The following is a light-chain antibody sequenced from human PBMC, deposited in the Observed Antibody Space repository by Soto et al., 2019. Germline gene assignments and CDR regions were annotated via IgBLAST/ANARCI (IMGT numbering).Light chain of an antibody. CDR3: QQYNVYPHT. Sequence: DILMTQSPSTLSASVGDRVTITCRASESLSTWLAWYQQKPGKAPNLLIFDASSLESGVPSRFSGSGYGTEFTLTIRSLQPDDFATYYCQQYNVYPHTFGQGTKLEIK. CDR2: DAS. CDR1: ESLSTW. V-gene: IGKV1-5*01. J-gene: IGKJ2*01.